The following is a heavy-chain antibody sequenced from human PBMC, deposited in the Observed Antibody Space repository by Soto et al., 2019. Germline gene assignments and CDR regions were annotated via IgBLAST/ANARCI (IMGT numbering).Heavy chain of an antibody. D-gene: IGHD2-2*01. CDR2: IYYSGST. J-gene: IGHJ6*03. Sequence: SETLSLTCTVSGGSISSSSYYWGWIRQPPGKGLEWIGSIYYSGSTYYNPSLKSRVTISVDTSKNQFSLKLSSVTAADTAVYYCARHRWQYQPLSAGYDYYYYMAVWGKGTTVTVSS. CDR3: ARHRWQYQPLSAGYDYYYYMAV. CDR1: GGSISSSSYY. V-gene: IGHV4-39*01.